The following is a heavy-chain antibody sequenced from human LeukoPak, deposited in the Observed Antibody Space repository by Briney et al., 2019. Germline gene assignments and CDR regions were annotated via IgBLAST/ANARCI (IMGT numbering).Heavy chain of an antibody. CDR2: IYPGDSDT. J-gene: IGHJ3*02. D-gene: IGHD2-21*02. V-gene: IGHV5-51*01. Sequence: GESLKISCKGSGYSFTSYWIGWVRQMRGKGLEWMGIIYPGDSDTRYSPSFQGQVTIPADKSISTAYLQWSSLKASDTAMYYCARIYCGGDCYSGAFDIWGQGTMVTVSS. CDR3: ARIYCGGDCYSGAFDI. CDR1: GYSFTSYW.